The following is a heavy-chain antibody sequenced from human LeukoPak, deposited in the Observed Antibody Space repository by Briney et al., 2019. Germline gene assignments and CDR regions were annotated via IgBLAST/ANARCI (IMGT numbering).Heavy chain of an antibody. V-gene: IGHV3-20*04. J-gene: IGHJ4*02. CDR2: ISWNGGST. D-gene: IGHD5-18*01. CDR3: ARGLNTAMVYYFDY. CDR1: GFTFDDYG. Sequence: SGGSLRLSCAASGFTFDDYGMSWVRQAPGKGLEWVSFISWNGGSTGYADSVKGRFTISRDNAKNSLYLQMNSLRAEDTAVYYCARGLNTAMVYYFDYWGQGTLVTVSS.